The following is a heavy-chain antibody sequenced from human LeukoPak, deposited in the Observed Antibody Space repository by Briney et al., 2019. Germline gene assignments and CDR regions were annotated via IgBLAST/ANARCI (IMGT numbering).Heavy chain of an antibody. J-gene: IGHJ4*02. CDR3: ARGGDSSGYYSSQGDY. V-gene: IGHV1-2*02. CDR2: INPNNGNT. D-gene: IGHD3-22*01. Sequence: ASVKVSCKASGYTFTGYYMHWVRQAPGHRLEWMGWINPNNGNTNYAQKFQGRVTMTRDTSISTAYMELSSLRSDDTAVYYCARGGDSSGYYSSQGDYWGQGTLVPVSS. CDR1: GYTFTGYY.